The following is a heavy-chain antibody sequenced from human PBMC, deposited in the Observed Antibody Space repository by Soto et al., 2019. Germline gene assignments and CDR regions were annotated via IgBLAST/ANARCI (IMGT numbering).Heavy chain of an antibody. CDR2: ISAYNGNT. CDR3: ARVRGTRYQLLRWALQH. V-gene: IGHV1-18*01. CDR1: GYTFTSYG. J-gene: IGHJ1*01. Sequence: RASVKVSCKASGYTFTSYGISWVRQAPGQGLEWMGWISAYNGNTNYAQKLQGRVTMTTNTSTSTAYMELSSLRSEDTAVYYCARVRGTRYQLLRWALQHWGQGTLVTVSS. D-gene: IGHD2-2*01.